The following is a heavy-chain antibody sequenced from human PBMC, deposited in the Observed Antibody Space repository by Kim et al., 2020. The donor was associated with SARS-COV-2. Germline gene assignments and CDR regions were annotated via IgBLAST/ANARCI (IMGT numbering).Heavy chain of an antibody. Sequence: ASVKVSCKASGYTFTGYYMHWVRQAPGQGLEWMGRINPNSGGTNYAQKVQGRVTMTRDTSISTAYMELSRLRADDTAVYYCARAVVSSSSLYYFDYWGQGTLVTVSS. J-gene: IGHJ4*02. V-gene: IGHV1-2*06. CDR2: INPNSGGT. CDR3: ARAVVSSSSLYYFDY. CDR1: GYTFTGYY. D-gene: IGHD6-6*01.